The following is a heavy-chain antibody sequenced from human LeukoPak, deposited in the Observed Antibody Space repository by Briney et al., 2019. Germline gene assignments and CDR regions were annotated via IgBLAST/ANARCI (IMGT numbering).Heavy chain of an antibody. V-gene: IGHV6-1*01. CDR2: TYYRSKWYN. Sequence: PSQTLSLTCAISGDSVSSNSAAWNWIRQSPSRGLEWLGRTYYRSKWYNDYAVSVKSRITINPDTSKNQFPLQLNSVTPEDTAVYYCARDEGSYIRYRRAFDIWGQGTMVTVSS. D-gene: IGHD1-26*01. CDR3: ARDEGSYIRYRRAFDI. CDR1: GDSVSSNSAA. J-gene: IGHJ3*02.